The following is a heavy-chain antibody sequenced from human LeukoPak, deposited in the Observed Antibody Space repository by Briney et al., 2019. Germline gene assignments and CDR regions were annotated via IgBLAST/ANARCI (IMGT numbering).Heavy chain of an antibody. CDR2: IWYDGSNK. CDR1: GFTFSSYG. Sequence: PGGSLRLSRAASGFTFSSYGMHWVRQAPGRGLEWVAVIWYDGSNKYYADSVKGRFTIPRDNSKNTLYLQMNSLRAEDTAVYYCAINHDYWGQGTLVTVSS. CDR3: AINHDY. J-gene: IGHJ4*02. V-gene: IGHV3-33*01.